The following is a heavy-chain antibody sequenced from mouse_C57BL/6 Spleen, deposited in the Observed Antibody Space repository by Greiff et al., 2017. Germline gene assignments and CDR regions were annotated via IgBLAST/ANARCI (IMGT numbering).Heavy chain of an antibody. CDR1: GFSFNTYA. Sequence: EVHLVESGGGLVQPKGSLKLSCAASGFSFNTYAMNWVRQAPGKGLEWVARIRSKSNNYATYYADSVKDRFTISRDDSESMLYLQMNNLKTEDTAMYYCVRSGYPSYFDYWGQGTTLTVSS. D-gene: IGHD3-2*02. CDR3: VRSGYPSYFDY. CDR2: IRSKSNNYAT. J-gene: IGHJ2*01. V-gene: IGHV10-1*01.